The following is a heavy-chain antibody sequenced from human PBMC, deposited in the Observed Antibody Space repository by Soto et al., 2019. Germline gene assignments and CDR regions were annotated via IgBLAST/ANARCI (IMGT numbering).Heavy chain of an antibody. CDR3: ASGGDSSSWYNTFFDY. D-gene: IGHD6-13*01. V-gene: IGHV4-30-4*01. CDR1: GGSFSGYY. Sequence: LSLTCAVYGGSFSGYYWSWIRQPPGKGLEWIGYIYYSGSTYYNPSLKSRVTISVDTSKNQFSLKLSSVTAADTAVYYCASGGDSSSWYNTFFDYWGQGTLVTVSS. J-gene: IGHJ4*02. CDR2: IYYSGST.